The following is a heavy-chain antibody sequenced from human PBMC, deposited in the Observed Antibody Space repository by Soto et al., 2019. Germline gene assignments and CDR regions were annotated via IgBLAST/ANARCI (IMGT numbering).Heavy chain of an antibody. V-gene: IGHV1-69*02. CDR2: IIPILGIA. CDR1: GGTFSSYT. D-gene: IGHD2-15*01. J-gene: IGHJ3*02. CDR3: ASLGVVVAAPDAFDI. Sequence: QVQLVQSGAEVKKPGSSVKVSCKASGGTFSSYTISWVRQAPGQGLEWMGRIIPILGIANYAQKFQGRVTITADKSTSPAHMEVGSLGTGDTAVYYCASLGVVVAAPDAFDIWGQGTMVTVSS.